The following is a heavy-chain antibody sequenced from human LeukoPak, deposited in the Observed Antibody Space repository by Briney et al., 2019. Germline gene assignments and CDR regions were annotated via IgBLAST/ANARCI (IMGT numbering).Heavy chain of an antibody. CDR2: DSSSSSYI. J-gene: IGHJ5*02. Sequence: GGSLRLSCAASGFTFSSYSMNWVRQAPGKGLEWVSSDSSSSSYIYYADSVKGRFTISRDNAKNSLYLQMNSLRAEDTAVYYCARMSVTGQQLVRPVGWFDPWGQGTLVTVSS. V-gene: IGHV3-21*01. D-gene: IGHD6-13*01. CDR3: ARMSVTGQQLVRPVGWFDP. CDR1: GFTFSSYS.